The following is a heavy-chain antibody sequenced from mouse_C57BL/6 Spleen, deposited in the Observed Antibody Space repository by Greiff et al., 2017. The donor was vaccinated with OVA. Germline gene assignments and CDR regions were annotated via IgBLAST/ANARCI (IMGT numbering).Heavy chain of an antibody. Sequence: DVKLVESEGGLVQPGSSMKLSCTASGFTFSDYYMAWVRQVPEKGLEWVANINYDGSSTYYLDSLKSRFIISRDNAKNILYLQMSSLKSEDTATYYCARETEGFAYWGQGTLVTVSA. V-gene: IGHV5-16*01. CDR2: INYDGSST. CDR3: ARETEGFAY. J-gene: IGHJ3*01. CDR1: GFTFSDYY.